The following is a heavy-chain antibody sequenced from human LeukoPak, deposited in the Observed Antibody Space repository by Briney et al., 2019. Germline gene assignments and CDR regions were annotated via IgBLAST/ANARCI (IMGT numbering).Heavy chain of an antibody. CDR2: ISYDGSNK. D-gene: IGHD1-7*01. J-gene: IGHJ4*02. CDR1: GFTFSSYG. CDR3: AKASPYNWNYPASDY. Sequence: PGGSLRLSCAASGFTFSSYGMHWVRQAPGNGLEWVAVISYDGSNKYYADSVKGRFTISRDNSKNTLYLQMNSLRAEDTAVYYCAKASPYNWNYPASDYWGQGTLVTVSS. V-gene: IGHV3-30*18.